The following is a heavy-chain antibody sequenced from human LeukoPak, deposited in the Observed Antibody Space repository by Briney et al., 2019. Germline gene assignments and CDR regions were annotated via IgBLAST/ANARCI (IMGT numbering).Heavy chain of an antibody. CDR3: ARGASYSSSWPDY. CDR1: GFTFSSYS. CDR2: ISSSSSYI. Sequence: GGSLILSCAASGFTFSSYSMNWVRQAPGKGLEWVSSISSSSSYIYYADSVKGRFTISRDNAKNSLYLQMNSLRAEDTAVYYCARGASYSSSWPDYWGQGTLVTVSS. J-gene: IGHJ4*02. D-gene: IGHD6-13*01. V-gene: IGHV3-21*01.